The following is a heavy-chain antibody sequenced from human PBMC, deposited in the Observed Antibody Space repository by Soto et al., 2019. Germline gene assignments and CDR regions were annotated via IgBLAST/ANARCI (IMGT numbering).Heavy chain of an antibody. CDR3: ARVRRYCSGGSCYSGPFDY. V-gene: IGHV3-74*01. CDR2: INSDGSST. J-gene: IGHJ4*02. D-gene: IGHD2-15*01. CDR1: GFTFSSYW. Sequence: EVQLVESGGGLVQPGGSLRLSCAASGFTFSSYWMHWVRQAPGKGLVWVSRINSDGSSTSYADSVKGRFTISRDNAKNTLYLQMNSLRAEDTAVYYCARVRRYCSGGSCYSGPFDYWGQGTLVTVSS.